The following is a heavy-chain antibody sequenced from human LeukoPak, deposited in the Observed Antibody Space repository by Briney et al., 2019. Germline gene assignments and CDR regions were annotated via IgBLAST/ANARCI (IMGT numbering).Heavy chain of an antibody. D-gene: IGHD2-8*01. V-gene: IGHV3-48*01. CDR1: GFTFSTYM. J-gene: IGHJ4*02. Sequence: GGSLRLSCEVSGFTFSTYMMNWVRQAPGKGLEWLSYISSDSGAIYYADSVKGRFTISRDNAQKSLYLQMNSLTVEDTAVYYCVGELTYWGQGALVTVSS. CDR2: ISSDSGAI. CDR3: VGELTY.